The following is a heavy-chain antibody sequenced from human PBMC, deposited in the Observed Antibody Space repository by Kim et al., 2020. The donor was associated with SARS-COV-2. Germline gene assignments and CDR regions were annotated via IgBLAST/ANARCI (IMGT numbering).Heavy chain of an antibody. CDR2: TYYRSKWYN. J-gene: IGHJ6*02. D-gene: IGHD3-3*01. CDR1: GDSVSSNSAA. CDR3: ARLYDPIYVIIRITIFGVVIMGTYYYYGMDV. Sequence: SQTLSLTCAISGDSVSSNSAAWNWIRQSPSRGLEWLGRTYYRSKWYNDYAVSVKSRITINPDTSKNQFSLQLNSVTPEDTAVYYCARLYDPIYVIIRITIFGVVIMGTYYYYGMDVWGQGTTVTVSS. V-gene: IGHV6-1*01.